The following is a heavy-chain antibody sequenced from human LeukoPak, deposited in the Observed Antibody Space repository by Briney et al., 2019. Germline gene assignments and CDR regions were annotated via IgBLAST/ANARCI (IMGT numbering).Heavy chain of an antibody. CDR1: GGSISSYY. CDR3: ARYYYDSSGYYAYNYYYYYYMDV. J-gene: IGHJ6*03. V-gene: IGHV4-4*07. CDR2: IYTSGST. D-gene: IGHD3-22*01. Sequence: SETLSLTCTVSGGSISSYYWSWIRLPAGKGLEWIGRIYTSGSTNYNPSLKSRVTMSVDTSKNQFSLKLSSVTAADTAVYYCARYYYDSSGYYAYNYYYYYYMDVWGKGTTVTVSS.